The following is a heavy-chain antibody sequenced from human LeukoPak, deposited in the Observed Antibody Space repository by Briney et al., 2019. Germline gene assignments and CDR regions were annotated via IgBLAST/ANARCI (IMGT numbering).Heavy chain of an antibody. D-gene: IGHD3-10*01. V-gene: IGHV3-7*03. J-gene: IGHJ4*02. Sequence: GGSLRLSCAASGFTFSSYWMSWVRQAPGKGLEWVANIKQDGSEKYYADSVKGRFTISRDNSKNTLYLQMNSLRAEDTAVYYCARKGGTMVRGVFDYWGQGTLVTVSS. CDR1: GFTFSSYW. CDR3: ARKGGTMVRGVFDY. CDR2: IKQDGSEK.